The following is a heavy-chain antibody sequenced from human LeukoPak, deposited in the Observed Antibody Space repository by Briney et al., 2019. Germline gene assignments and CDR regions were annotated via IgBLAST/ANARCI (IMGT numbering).Heavy chain of an antibody. J-gene: IGHJ4*02. Sequence: SVKVSCKASGGTFSSYAISWVRQAPGQGLEWMGGIIPIFGTANYAQKFQGRVTITADKSTSTAYMELSSLRSEDTAVYYCAKVWSSSWYIGYWGQGTLVTVSS. CDR3: AKVWSSSWYIGY. D-gene: IGHD6-13*01. CDR1: GGTFSSYA. V-gene: IGHV1-69*06. CDR2: IIPIFGTA.